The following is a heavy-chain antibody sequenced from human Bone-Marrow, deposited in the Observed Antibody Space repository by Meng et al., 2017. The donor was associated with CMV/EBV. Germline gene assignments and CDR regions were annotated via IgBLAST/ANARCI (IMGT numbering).Heavy chain of an antibody. V-gene: IGHV3-11*01. Sequence: GESLKISCAASGFTFSDYYMSWIRQGPGKGLEWVSYISSSGSTIYYTYSVKGRFTIARDNAKNTLYLQMYILRAEDTAVYYCARYPLGMGVWYFQHWGQGTLVTVSS. CDR1: GFTFSDYY. CDR2: ISSSGSTI. CDR3: ARYPLGMGVWYFQH. J-gene: IGHJ1*01. D-gene: IGHD2-8*02.